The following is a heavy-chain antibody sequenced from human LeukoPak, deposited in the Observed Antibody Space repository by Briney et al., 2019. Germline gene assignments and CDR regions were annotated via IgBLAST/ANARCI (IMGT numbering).Heavy chain of an antibody. CDR1: GGSISSSSYY. V-gene: IGHV4-39*01. D-gene: IGHD3-16*01. CDR2: IYYSGST. CDR3: ARHVFLFGLSPLNWFDP. Sequence: SETLSLTCTVSGGSISSSSYYWGWIRQPPGKGLEWIGSIYYSGSTYYNPSLKSRVTISVDTSKNQFSLKLSSVTAADTAVYYCARHVFLFGLSPLNWFDPWGQGTLVTVSS. J-gene: IGHJ5*02.